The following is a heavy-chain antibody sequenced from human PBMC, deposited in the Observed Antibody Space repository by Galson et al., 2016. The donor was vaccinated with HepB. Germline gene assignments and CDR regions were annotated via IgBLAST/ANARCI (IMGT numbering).Heavy chain of an antibody. D-gene: IGHD6-19*01. Sequence: SVKVSCKASGYSFSSYGITWVRQAPGQGLEWMGWISGYDGNTKYAHKVQDRLTMTTDTSTNTAYMELRSLVSDDTAVYYCARAYMTVAGTGYFIDWGQGTLVTVSS. V-gene: IGHV1-18*01. J-gene: IGHJ1*01. CDR1: GYSFSSYG. CDR3: ARAYMTVAGTGYFID. CDR2: ISGYDGNT.